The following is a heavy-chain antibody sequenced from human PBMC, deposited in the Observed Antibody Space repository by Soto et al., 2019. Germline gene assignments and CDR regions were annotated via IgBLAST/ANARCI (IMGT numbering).Heavy chain of an antibody. J-gene: IGHJ4*02. CDR1: GFTFNNYA. V-gene: IGHV3-23*01. CDR3: AKTGDRTGWDYYFDH. D-gene: IGHD6-19*01. Sequence: EVQLLESGGGLVQPGGSLRLSCAASGFTFNNYAMGWVRQAPGKGLECVSTISGRGGNTFYADSVKGRFTISSDNSKSNLYLQMNSLRAEDTAVYFCAKTGDRTGWDYYFDHWGQGTLVTVSS. CDR2: ISGRGGNT.